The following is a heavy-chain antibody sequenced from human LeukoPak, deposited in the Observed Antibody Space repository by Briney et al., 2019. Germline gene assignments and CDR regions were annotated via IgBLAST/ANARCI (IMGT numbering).Heavy chain of an antibody. CDR2: INPNSGGT. CDR1: GYTFTGYY. V-gene: IGHV1-2*02. Sequence: ASVKVSCKASGYTFTGYYMHWVRQPPGQGLEWMGWINPNSGGTNYAQKFQGRVTMTRDTSISTAYMELSRLRSADTAVYYCARVYYDSSGYRSWGQGTLVTVAS. CDR3: ARVYYDSSGYRS. J-gene: IGHJ4*02. D-gene: IGHD3-22*01.